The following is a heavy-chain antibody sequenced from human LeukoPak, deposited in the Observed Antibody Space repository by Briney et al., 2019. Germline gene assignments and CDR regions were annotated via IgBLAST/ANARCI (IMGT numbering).Heavy chain of an antibody. D-gene: IGHD3-10*01. CDR2: IKQDGSEK. CDR1: GFIFGNYW. J-gene: IGHJ4*02. Sequence: GGSLRLSSEASGFIFGNYWMSWVRPAPGKGVEWVATIKQDGSEKYYVDSVKGRFTISRDNAKNSLYLQMNSLRDEDTAMYYCARDLRGSEDYWGQGTLVTVSS. V-gene: IGHV3-7*01. CDR3: ARDLRGSEDY.